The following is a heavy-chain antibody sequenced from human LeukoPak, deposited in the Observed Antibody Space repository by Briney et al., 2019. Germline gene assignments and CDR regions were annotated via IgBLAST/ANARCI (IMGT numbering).Heavy chain of an antibody. CDR2: INPNSGGT. CDR1: GYTFTSYY. CDR3: ARADYGGNLDDY. V-gene: IGHV1-2*02. D-gene: IGHD4-23*01. Sequence: ASVKVSCKASGYTFTSYYMHWVRQAPGQGLEWMGWINPNSGGTNYAQKFQGRVTMTRDTSISTAYMELSRLRSDDTAVYYCARADYGGNLDDYWGQGTLVTVSS. J-gene: IGHJ4*02.